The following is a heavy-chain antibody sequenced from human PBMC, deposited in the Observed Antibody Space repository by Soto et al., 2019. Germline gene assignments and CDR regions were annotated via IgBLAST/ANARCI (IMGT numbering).Heavy chain of an antibody. V-gene: IGHV1-69*13. D-gene: IGHD2-15*01. CDR3: ARGINCSGASCYGCFDP. CDR2: IIPIFGTA. J-gene: IGHJ5*02. Sequence: SVKVSCKASGGTFSSYAISWVRQAPGQGLEWMGGIIPIFGTANYAQKFQGRVTITADESTSTAYMELSSLRSEDTAVYYCARGINCSGASCYGCFDPWGQGTLVTVSS. CDR1: GGTFSSYA.